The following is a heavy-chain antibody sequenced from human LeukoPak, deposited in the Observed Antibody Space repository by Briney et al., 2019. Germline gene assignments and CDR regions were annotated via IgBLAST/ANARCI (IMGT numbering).Heavy chain of an antibody. Sequence: SQTLSLTCTVSGGSISSGGYYWSWIRQRPGKGLEWIGYIYYSGSTYYNPSLKSRVTISVDTSKNQFSLKLSSVTAADTAVYYCARAKMTTSAFDIWGQGTMVTVSS. V-gene: IGHV4-31*02. D-gene: IGHD5-24*01. CDR2: IYYSGST. CDR1: GGSISSGGYY. CDR3: ARAKMTTSAFDI. J-gene: IGHJ3*02.